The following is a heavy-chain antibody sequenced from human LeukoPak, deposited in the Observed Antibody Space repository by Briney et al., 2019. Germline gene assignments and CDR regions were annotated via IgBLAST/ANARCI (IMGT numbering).Heavy chain of an antibody. V-gene: IGHV3-74*01. CDR3: ASSSWHDYYYMDV. CDR2: INSDGSST. Sequence: GGSLRLSCAASGFTFSNYWMHWVRQAPGKGLLWVSRINSDGSSTNYADSVKGRFTISRDNAKNTLYLQMNSLRVEDTAVYYCASSSWHDYYYMDVWGKGTTVTVSS. D-gene: IGHD6-13*01. CDR1: GFTFSNYW. J-gene: IGHJ6*03.